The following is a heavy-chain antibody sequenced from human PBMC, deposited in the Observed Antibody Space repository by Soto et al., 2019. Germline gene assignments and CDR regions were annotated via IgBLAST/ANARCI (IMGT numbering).Heavy chain of an antibody. CDR2: IIPIFGTA. CDR3: ARDGSSGGSCYSCSLDY. CDR1: GGTFSSYA. D-gene: IGHD2-15*01. J-gene: IGHJ4*02. V-gene: IGHV1-69*13. Sequence: ASVKVSRKASGGTFSSYAISWVRQAPGQGLEWMGGIIPIFGTANYAQKFQGRVTITADESTSTAYMELSSLRSEDTAVYYCARDGSSGGSCYSCSLDYWGQGTLVTVSS.